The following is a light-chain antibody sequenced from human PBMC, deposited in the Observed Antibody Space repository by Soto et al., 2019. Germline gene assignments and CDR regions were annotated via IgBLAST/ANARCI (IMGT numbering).Light chain of an antibody. CDR2: DVN. V-gene: IGLV2-11*01. CDR3: CSYVGSYIYV. CDR1: SSDVGGYHY. J-gene: IGLJ1*01. Sequence: QYVLTQPRSVSGSPGQSVTISCTGTSSDVGGYHYVSWYQRHPGKAPKLVIFDVNRRPSGVPHRFSGSKSDNTASLTISGLQAEDEADYDCCSYVGSYIYVFGTGTKVTVL.